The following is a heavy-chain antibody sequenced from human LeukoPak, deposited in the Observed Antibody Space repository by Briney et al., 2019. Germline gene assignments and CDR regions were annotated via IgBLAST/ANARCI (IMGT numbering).Heavy chain of an antibody. D-gene: IGHD5-18*01. V-gene: IGHV4-59*01. Sequence: SETLSLTCTVSGGSISSYYWSWIRQPPGKGLEWIGYIYYSGSTNYNPSLKSRVTISVYTSKNQFSLKLSSVTAADTAVYYCARDSSYGFFDYWGQGTLVTVSS. J-gene: IGHJ4*02. CDR3: ARDSSYGFFDY. CDR2: IYYSGST. CDR1: GGSISSYY.